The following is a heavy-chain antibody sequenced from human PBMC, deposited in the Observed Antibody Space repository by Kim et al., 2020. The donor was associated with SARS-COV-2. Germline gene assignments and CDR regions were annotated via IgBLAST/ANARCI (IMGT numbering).Heavy chain of an antibody. D-gene: IGHD2-15*01. CDR1: GFSVTDNY. CDR3: AGHYCSRGSCYFDD. CDR2: IYSGGST. Sequence: GGSLRLSCAVSGFSVTDNYMSWVRQAPGKGLEWVSIIYSGGSTSYADSVKGRFTLSKDNSKNTLYLQMNILRAEDTALYYCAGHYCSRGSCYFDDWGQG. J-gene: IGHJ4*02. V-gene: IGHV3-53*01.